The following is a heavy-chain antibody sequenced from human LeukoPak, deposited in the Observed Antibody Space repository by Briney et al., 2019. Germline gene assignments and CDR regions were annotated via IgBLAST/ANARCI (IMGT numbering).Heavy chain of an antibody. Sequence: PSETLSLTCTVSGGSISSYYWSWIRQPPGKGLEWIGYIYYSGSTNYNPSLKRRVTISVDTSKNQFSLKLSSATAADTAVYYCARTSRHFYGSGTNLTPWPAGMDVWGQGTTVTVSS. V-gene: IGHV4-59*01. CDR1: GGSISSYY. CDR2: IYYSGST. D-gene: IGHD3-10*01. J-gene: IGHJ6*02. CDR3: ARTSRHFYGSGTNLTPWPAGMDV.